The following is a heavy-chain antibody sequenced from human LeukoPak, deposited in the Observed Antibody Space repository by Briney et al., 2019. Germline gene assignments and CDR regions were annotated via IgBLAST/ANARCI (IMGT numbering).Heavy chain of an antibody. CDR2: IKSKTDGGTA. Sequence: PGGSLRLSCAASGFTFTNVRMSWVRQAPGKGLEWVGRIKSKTDGGTADYAAPVKGRFTISRDDSQNTLYLQMNSLTTEDTAVYYCATGILETRDYWGQGALVTVSS. J-gene: IGHJ4*02. CDR1: GFTFTNVR. V-gene: IGHV3-15*01. CDR3: ATGILETRDY.